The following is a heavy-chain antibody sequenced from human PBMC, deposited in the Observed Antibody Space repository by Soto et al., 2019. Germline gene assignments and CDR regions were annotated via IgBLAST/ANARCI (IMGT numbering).Heavy chain of an antibody. J-gene: IGHJ6*02. D-gene: IGHD6-19*01. CDR2: TYYRSKWYN. CDR1: GDSVSSNSAA. CDR3: ARGFYSSGWYSAYYYYGMDV. Sequence: SQTLSLTCAISGDSVSSNSAAWNWIRQSPSRGLERLGRTYYRSKWYNDYAVSVKSRITINPDTSKNQFSLQLNSVTPEDTAVYYCARGFYSSGWYSAYYYYGMDVWGQGTTVTVSS. V-gene: IGHV6-1*01.